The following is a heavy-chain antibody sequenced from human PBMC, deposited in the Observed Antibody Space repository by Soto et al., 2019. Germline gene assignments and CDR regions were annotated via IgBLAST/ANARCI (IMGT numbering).Heavy chain of an antibody. Sequence: GESLKISCKGSGYSFTSYWIGWVRQMPGKGLEWMGIIYPGDSDTRYSPSFQGQVTISADKSISTAYLQWSSLKASDTAMYYCARTAVAGNDGVLSYYYYGMDVWGQGTTVTVSS. CDR1: GYSFTSYW. CDR2: IYPGDSDT. CDR3: ARTAVAGNDGVLSYYYYGMDV. D-gene: IGHD6-19*01. J-gene: IGHJ6*02. V-gene: IGHV5-51*01.